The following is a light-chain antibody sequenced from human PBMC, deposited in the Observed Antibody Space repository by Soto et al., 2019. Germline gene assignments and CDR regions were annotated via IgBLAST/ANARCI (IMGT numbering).Light chain of an antibody. CDR3: GSKAGSDKHVV. CDR1: SSDIRDSNY. CDR2: EVT. Sequence: QSALSQPPSASGSPGQSVTISCSGISSDIRDSNYVSWYQQHPGKAPKLVVSEVTKRPSGVPDRFSGSRSGTTAFLTISGLQTEDEADYYCGSKAGSDKHVVSGGVTKVTVL. J-gene: IGLJ2*01. V-gene: IGLV2-8*01.